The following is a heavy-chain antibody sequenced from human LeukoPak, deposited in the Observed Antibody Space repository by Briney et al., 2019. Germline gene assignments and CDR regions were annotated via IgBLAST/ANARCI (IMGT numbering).Heavy chain of an antibody. Sequence: GGSLRLSCAASGFTFDDYAMHWVRHAPGKGLEWVSGISWNSGSIGYADSVKGRFTISRDNAKNSLYLQMNSLRAEDTAVYYCARRLTMVRGVSNWFDPWGQGTLVTVSS. J-gene: IGHJ5*02. CDR2: ISWNSGSI. V-gene: IGHV3-9*01. CDR1: GFTFDDYA. CDR3: ARRLTMVRGVSNWFDP. D-gene: IGHD3-10*01.